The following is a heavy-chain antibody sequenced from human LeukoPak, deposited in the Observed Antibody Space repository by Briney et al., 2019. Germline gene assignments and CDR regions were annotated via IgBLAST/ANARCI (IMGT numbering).Heavy chain of an antibody. J-gene: IGHJ4*02. Sequence: GGSLRLSCAASEFSVSSNYMSWVHQAPGKGLEWVSLIYSGGSTFYADSVKGRFTISRDNSKNTLYLQVNSLRAEDTAVYYCTRALYYFDYWGQGTLVTVSS. CDR3: TRALYYFDY. V-gene: IGHV3-66*01. CDR2: IYSGGST. CDR1: EFSVSSNY.